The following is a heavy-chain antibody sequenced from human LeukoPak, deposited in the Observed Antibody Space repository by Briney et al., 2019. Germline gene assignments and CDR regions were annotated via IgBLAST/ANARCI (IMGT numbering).Heavy chain of an antibody. D-gene: IGHD6-6*01. V-gene: IGHV3-23*01. CDR2: ISASGGGT. Sequence: GGSLRLSCAASGFIFSNYAMSWVRQAPGKGLEWVSSISASGGGTYYAESMKGRFTISRDNSKNTLDLQMNSLRAEDTAVYYCAKFSSGSGSGSSAFDYWGQGTLVTVSS. J-gene: IGHJ4*02. CDR1: GFIFSNYA. CDR3: AKFSSGSGSGSSAFDY.